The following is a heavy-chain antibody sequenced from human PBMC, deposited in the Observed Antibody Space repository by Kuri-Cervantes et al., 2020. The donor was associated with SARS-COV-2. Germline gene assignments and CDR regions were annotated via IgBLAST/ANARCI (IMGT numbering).Heavy chain of an antibody. D-gene: IGHD2-2*02. CDR2: ISGSGGST. Sequence: GESLKISCAASGFTFSSYGMHWVRQAPGKGLEWVSAISGSGGSTYYADSVKGRFTISRDNSKNTLYPQMNSLRAEDTAVYYCAKDLFVVVPAAIISLYCYYGMDVWGQGTTVTVSS. V-gene: IGHV3-23*01. CDR1: GFTFSSYG. CDR3: AKDLFVVVPAAIISLYCYYGMDV. J-gene: IGHJ6*02.